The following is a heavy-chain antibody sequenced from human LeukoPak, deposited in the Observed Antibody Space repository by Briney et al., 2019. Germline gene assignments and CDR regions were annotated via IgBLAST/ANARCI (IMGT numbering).Heavy chain of an antibody. V-gene: IGHV1-24*01. Sequence: ASVKVSCKVSGYTLTELSMHWVRQAPGKGVEWMGGFDPEDGETIYAQKFQGRVTMTEDTSTDTAYMELSSLRSEDTAVYYCATGVSYYYYMDVWGKGTTVTVSS. CDR1: GYTLTELS. CDR2: FDPEDGET. D-gene: IGHD3-16*01. J-gene: IGHJ6*03. CDR3: ATGVSYYYYMDV.